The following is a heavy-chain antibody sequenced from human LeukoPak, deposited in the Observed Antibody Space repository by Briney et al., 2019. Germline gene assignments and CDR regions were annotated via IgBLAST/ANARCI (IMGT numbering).Heavy chain of an antibody. CDR1: GHSFNAYY. CDR3: ATFTAPRNAFDL. J-gene: IGHJ3*01. CDR2: IDPNSGDS. D-gene: IGHD3-16*01. V-gene: IGHV1-2*06. Sequence: ASVKVSCKASGHSFNAYYIHWVRQAPGQALQWMGRIDPNSGDSKYTQKFQGRVSMTRDTSISTAYMELSRLTSDDTAVYYCATFTAPRNAFDLWGKGTMVTVSS.